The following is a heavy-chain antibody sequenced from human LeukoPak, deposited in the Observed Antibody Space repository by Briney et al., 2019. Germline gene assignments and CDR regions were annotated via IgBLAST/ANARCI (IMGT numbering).Heavy chain of an antibody. CDR3: ARAEWVVRGVGEDFDY. CDR1: GGSISSSSYY. CDR2: IYYSGST. D-gene: IGHD3-10*01. Sequence: PSGTLSLTCTVSGGSISSSSYYWGWIRQPPGKGLGWIGSIYYSGSTYYNPSLKSRVTISVDTSKNQFSLKLSSVTAADTAVYYCARAEWVVRGVGEDFDYWGQGTLVTVSS. V-gene: IGHV4-39*07. J-gene: IGHJ4*02.